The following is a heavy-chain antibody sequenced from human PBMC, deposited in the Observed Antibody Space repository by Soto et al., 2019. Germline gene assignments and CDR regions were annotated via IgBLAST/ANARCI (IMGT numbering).Heavy chain of an antibody. CDR2: MNPNKGHT. J-gene: IGHJ4*02. CDR3: ARGPNYFDY. Sequence: QVQLVQSGAEVKKPGASVKVSCEASGYIFTSFDIHWVRQAPGQGLEWMGWMNPNKGHTGYAEKFQGRVTMTRNTSMKLAYMELSSLNSDDTAVYYCARGPNYFDYWGQGTLVTVSS. V-gene: IGHV1-8*01. CDR1: GYIFTSFD.